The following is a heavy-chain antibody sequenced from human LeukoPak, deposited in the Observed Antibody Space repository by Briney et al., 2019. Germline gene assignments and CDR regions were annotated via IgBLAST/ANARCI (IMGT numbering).Heavy chain of an antibody. V-gene: IGHV4-34*01. D-gene: IGHD2-2*01. CDR2: INHSGST. Sequence: PSETLSLTCAIYGGSFSGYYWSWIRQPPGKGLEWIGEINHSGSTNYNPSLKSRVSISVDTSKNQFSLKLNSVTAADTAVYYCARQIVVVPAGRSPSQRRDAFDIWGQGTMVTVSS. J-gene: IGHJ3*02. CDR3: ARQIVVVPAGRSPSQRRDAFDI. CDR1: GGSFSGYY.